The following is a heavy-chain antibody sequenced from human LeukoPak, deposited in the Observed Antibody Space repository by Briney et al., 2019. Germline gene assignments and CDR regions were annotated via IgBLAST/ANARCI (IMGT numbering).Heavy chain of an antibody. J-gene: IGHJ3*02. CDR1: GGSFSGYY. D-gene: IGHD3-16*01. CDR2: INHSGST. CDR3: ARVGGDDAFDI. V-gene: IGHV4-34*01. Sequence: SETLSLTCAVYGGSFSGYYWSWIRQPPGKGLEWIGEINHSGSTNYNPSLKSRVTISVDTSKNQFSLKLSSVTAADTAVYYCARVGGDDAFDIWGQGTMVTVSS.